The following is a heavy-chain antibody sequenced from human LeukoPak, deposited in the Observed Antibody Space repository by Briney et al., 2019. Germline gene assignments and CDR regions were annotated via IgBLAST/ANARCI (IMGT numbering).Heavy chain of an antibody. CDR2: ISGSGCST. CDR3: AKDGRRGYNGYYFDH. J-gene: IGHJ4*02. Sequence: PGGSLRLSCAASGFTFSSYAMIWVRQAPGKGLEWVSWISGSGCSTYYADSVKGRFTISRDNAKTPVYLQMNSLRAEDTAVYYCAKDGRRGYNGYYFDHWGQGTLVTVSS. D-gene: IGHD5-12*01. V-gene: IGHV3-23*01. CDR1: GFTFSSYA.